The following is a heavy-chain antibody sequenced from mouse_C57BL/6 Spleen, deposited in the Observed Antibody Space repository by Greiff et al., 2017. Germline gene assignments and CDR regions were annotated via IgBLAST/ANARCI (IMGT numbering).Heavy chain of an antibody. CDR3: ARNYYGSRGDY. J-gene: IGHJ2*01. Sequence: VQLQQSGPALVKPGASVKISCKASGYSFTGYYMNWVKQSPEKSLEWIGEINPSTGGTTYNQKFKAKATLTVDKSSSTAYMQLKSLTSEDSAVYYCARNYYGSRGDYWGQGTTLTVSS. V-gene: IGHV1-42*01. D-gene: IGHD1-1*01. CDR1: GYSFTGYY. CDR2: INPSTGGT.